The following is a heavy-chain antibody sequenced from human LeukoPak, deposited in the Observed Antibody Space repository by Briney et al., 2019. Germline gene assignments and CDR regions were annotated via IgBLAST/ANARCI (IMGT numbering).Heavy chain of an antibody. Sequence: GGSLRLSCAASGFTFSSYAMHWVRQAPGKGLEWVALISYDGSNKYYADSVKGRFTISRDNSKNTLYLQMNSLRTEDTAVYYCARDMAPERAWGPFDYWGQGTLVSVSS. CDR2: ISYDGSNK. D-gene: IGHD1-14*01. V-gene: IGHV3-30*04. CDR1: GFTFSSYA. CDR3: ARDMAPERAWGPFDY. J-gene: IGHJ4*02.